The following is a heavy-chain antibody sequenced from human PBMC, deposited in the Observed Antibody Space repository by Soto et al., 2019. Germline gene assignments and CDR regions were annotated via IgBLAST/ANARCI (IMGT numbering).Heavy chain of an antibody. V-gene: IGHV5-10-1*01. CDR1: GYSFTSYW. Sequence: GESLKISRKGSGYSFTSYWISWVRQMPGKGLEWKGRNDPSDSYTNYSPSFQGHVTFSADKSISTAYLQWSSLKASETDMYYCARADDVWSGYRIAYGMDVWGQGSTVTVAS. J-gene: IGHJ6*01. D-gene: IGHD3-3*01. CDR3: ARADDVWSGYRIAYGMDV. CDR2: NDPSDSYT.